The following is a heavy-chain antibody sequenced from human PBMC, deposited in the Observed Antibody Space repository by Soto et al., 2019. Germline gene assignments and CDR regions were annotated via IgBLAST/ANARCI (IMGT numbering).Heavy chain of an antibody. Sequence: AESLKISCKGSGYSFTSYWIGWLRQMPWKVLAWMGIIYPGDSDTRYSPSFQGQVTINPDTSKNQFSLQLNSVTREDTAVYYCARDTYYYDSSGYYSYYGMDVWGQGTTVTVSS. CDR2: IYPGDSDT. CDR1: GYSFTSYW. D-gene: IGHD3-22*01. CDR3: ARDTYYYDSSGYYSYYGMDV. V-gene: IGHV5-51*01. J-gene: IGHJ6*02.